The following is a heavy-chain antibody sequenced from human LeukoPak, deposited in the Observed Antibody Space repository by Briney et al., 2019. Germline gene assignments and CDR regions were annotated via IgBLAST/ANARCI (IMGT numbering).Heavy chain of an antibody. Sequence: GRSLRLSCAASGITFSSYGMHWVRQAPGKGLEWVAVISYDGSNKYYADSVKGRFTISRDNSKNTLYLQMNSLRAEDTAVYYCAKPTTVTTSYFDYWGQGTLVTVSS. V-gene: IGHV3-30*18. CDR3: AKPTTVTTSYFDY. D-gene: IGHD4-17*01. J-gene: IGHJ4*02. CDR2: ISYDGSNK. CDR1: GITFSSYG.